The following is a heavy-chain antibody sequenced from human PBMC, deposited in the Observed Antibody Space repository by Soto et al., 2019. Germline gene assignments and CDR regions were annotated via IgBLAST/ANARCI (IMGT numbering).Heavy chain of an antibody. Sequence: SETLSLTCTVSGGSISSYYWSWIRQPPGKGLEWIGYIYYSGSTNYNPSLKSRVTISVDTSKNQFSLKLSSVTAADTAVYYCARDRLVVPAAIDYYYYYYMDVWGKGTTVTVSS. V-gene: IGHV4-59*01. CDR1: GGSISSYY. D-gene: IGHD2-2*01. CDR3: ARDRLVVPAAIDYYYYYYMDV. J-gene: IGHJ6*03. CDR2: IYYSGST.